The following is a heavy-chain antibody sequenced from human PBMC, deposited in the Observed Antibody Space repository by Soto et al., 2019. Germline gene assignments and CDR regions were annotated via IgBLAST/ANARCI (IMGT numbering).Heavy chain of an antibody. CDR1: GFSLSNARMG. CDR2: IFSNDEK. V-gene: IGHV2-26*01. J-gene: IGHJ2*01. D-gene: IGHD4-4*01. CDR3: PRSRLQMATIWYFDL. Sequence: QVTLKESGPVLVKPTETLTLTCTVSGFSLSNARMGVSWIRQPPGKALEWLAHIFSNDEKSYSTSLKSRLTISTDTSKSQVVLTMTNMDPVDTATYYCPRSRLQMATIWYFDLWGRGTLVTVSS.